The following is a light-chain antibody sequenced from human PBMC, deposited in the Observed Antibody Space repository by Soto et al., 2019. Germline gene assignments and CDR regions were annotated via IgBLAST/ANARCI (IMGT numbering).Light chain of an antibody. Sequence: QAVVTQSPSASAALGASVKLTCTLSSGHSNYAIAWHQQQPEKGPRYLMKLNRDGSHSKGDGIPNRFSGSSSGAERYLTISSLQSEDEAHYYCQTWGTGIVIFGGGTQLNVL. J-gene: IGLJ2*01. CDR2: LNRDGSH. CDR3: QTWGTGIVI. CDR1: SGHSNYA. V-gene: IGLV4-69*01.